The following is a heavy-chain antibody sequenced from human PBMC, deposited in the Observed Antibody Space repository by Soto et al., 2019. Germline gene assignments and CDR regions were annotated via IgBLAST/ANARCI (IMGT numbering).Heavy chain of an antibody. Sequence: QVQLVESGGGVVQPGRSLRLSCAASGFTFSSYGMHWVRQAPGKGLEWVAVIWYDGSNKDYADSVKGRFTISRDNSKNTLYLQMNSLRAEDTAVYYCAREAGEYSSSWYRYFQHWGQGTLVTVSS. CDR1: GFTFSSYG. J-gene: IGHJ1*01. D-gene: IGHD6-13*01. CDR2: IWYDGSNK. CDR3: AREAGEYSSSWYRYFQH. V-gene: IGHV3-33*01.